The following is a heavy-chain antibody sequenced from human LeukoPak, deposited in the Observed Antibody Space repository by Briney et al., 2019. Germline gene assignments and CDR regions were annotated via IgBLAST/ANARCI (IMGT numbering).Heavy chain of an antibody. V-gene: IGHV1-2*02. Sequence: ASVKVSCKASGYTFTGYYMHWVRQAPGQGLEWMGWINPNSGGTNYAQKFQGRVTMTRDTSIGTAYMELSRLRSDDTAVYYCARDTIYGGPSTAFDYWGQGTLVTVSS. J-gene: IGHJ4*02. D-gene: IGHD4-23*01. CDR3: ARDTIYGGPSTAFDY. CDR1: GYTFTGYY. CDR2: INPNSGGT.